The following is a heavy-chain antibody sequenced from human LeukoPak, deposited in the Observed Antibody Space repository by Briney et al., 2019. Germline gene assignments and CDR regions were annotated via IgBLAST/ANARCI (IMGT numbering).Heavy chain of an antibody. D-gene: IGHD5-24*01. CDR3: ARARDGYNFEPFDY. Sequence: GGSLRLSCAASGFTFSSYSMNWVRQAPGKGLEWVSSISSSSSYIYYADSVKGRFTISRDNAKNSLYLQMNSLRAEDTAVYYCARARDGYNFEPFDYWGQGTLVTVSS. V-gene: IGHV3-21*01. CDR2: ISSSSSYI. J-gene: IGHJ4*02. CDR1: GFTFSSYS.